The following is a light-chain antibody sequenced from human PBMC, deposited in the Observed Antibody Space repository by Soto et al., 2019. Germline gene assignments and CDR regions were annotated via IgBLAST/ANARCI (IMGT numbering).Light chain of an antibody. CDR3: LLDFGYFWA. V-gene: IGKV1-12*01. J-gene: IGKJ1*01. CDR1: QGISW. Sequence: DIQMTQSPSSVSASVGDRVTITCRASQGISWLAWYQQKPGKPPKLLIYAASTLQSGVPSRFRGSGSGTDFTLTISSLQPEDFATYYCLLDFGYFWAFGQGTKVEI. CDR2: AAS.